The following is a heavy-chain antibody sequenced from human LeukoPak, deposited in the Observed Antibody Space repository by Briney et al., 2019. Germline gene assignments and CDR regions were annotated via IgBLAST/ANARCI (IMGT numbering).Heavy chain of an antibody. CDR1: GYSFTSYW. Sequence: GESLKISCKGSGYSFTSYWIGWVRQMPGKGLEWMGIIYPGDSDTRYSPSFQGQVTISADKSISTAYLQWSSLKASDTAMYYCARRSSSWGGDNWFDPRGQGTLVTVSS. V-gene: IGHV5-51*01. D-gene: IGHD6-13*01. J-gene: IGHJ5*02. CDR2: IYPGDSDT. CDR3: ARRSSSWGGDNWFDP.